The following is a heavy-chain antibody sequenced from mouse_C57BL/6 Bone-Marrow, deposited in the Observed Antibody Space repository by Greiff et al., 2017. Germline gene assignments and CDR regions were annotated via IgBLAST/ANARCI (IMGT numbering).Heavy chain of an antibody. V-gene: IGHV3-6*01. CDR2: ISYDGSN. Sequence: EVQLVESGPGLVKPSQSLSLTCSVTGYSITSGYYWNWIRQFPGNKLEWMGYISYDGSNNYNPSLKNRISITRDTSKNQFFLKLNSVTTEDTATYYCARSYLYFDVWGTGTTVTVSS. CDR3: ARSYLYFDV. CDR1: GYSITSGYY. D-gene: IGHD2-12*01. J-gene: IGHJ1*03.